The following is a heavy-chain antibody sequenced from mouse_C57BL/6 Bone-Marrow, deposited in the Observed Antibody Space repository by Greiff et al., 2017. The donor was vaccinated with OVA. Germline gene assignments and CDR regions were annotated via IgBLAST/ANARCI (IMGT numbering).Heavy chain of an antibody. CDR3: ARERYYYGSSPWFAY. V-gene: IGHV5-4*01. Sequence: EVMLVGPGGGLVKPGGSLKLSCAASGFTFSSYAMSWVRQTPEKRLEWVATISDGGSYTYYPDNVKGRFTISRDNAKNNLYLQMSHLKSEDTAMYYCARERYYYGSSPWFAYWGQGTLVTVSA. J-gene: IGHJ3*01. CDR2: ISDGGSYT. CDR1: GFTFSSYA. D-gene: IGHD1-1*01.